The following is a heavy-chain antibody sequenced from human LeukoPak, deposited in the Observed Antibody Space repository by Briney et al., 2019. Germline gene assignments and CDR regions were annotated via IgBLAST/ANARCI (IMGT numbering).Heavy chain of an antibody. J-gene: IGHJ4*02. Sequence: GGSLRLSCAASGFAFRSYGMTWVRQAPGKGLEWVSAISGSGGSTYYADSVKGRFTISRDNSKNTLYLQMNSLRAEDTAVYYCAKGGGWSPAVLFDYWGQGTLVTVPS. CDR2: ISGSGGST. CDR1: GFAFRSYG. D-gene: IGHD6-19*01. V-gene: IGHV3-23*01. CDR3: AKGGGWSPAVLFDY.